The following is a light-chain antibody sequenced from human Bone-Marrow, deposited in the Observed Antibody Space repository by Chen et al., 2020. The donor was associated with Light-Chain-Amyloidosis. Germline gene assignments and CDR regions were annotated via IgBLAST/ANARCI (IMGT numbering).Light chain of an antibody. V-gene: IGKV2-30*02. CDR3: MQATHWPRYT. CDR1: QSLVHSDGNTY. Sequence: DAVLTQSPLSLPVTLGQPASISCSASQSLVHSDGNTYLNWFQQRPGQSPRRLIYKVSNRDSGVPDRVSGSGSGADFTLKISRVEAEDVGVDYCMQATHWPRYTFGQGTKLEIK. CDR2: KVS. J-gene: IGKJ2*01.